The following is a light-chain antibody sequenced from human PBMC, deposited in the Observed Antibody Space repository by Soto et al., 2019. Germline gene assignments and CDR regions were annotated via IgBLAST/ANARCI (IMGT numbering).Light chain of an antibody. CDR1: QGISSY. CDR2: AAS. CDR3: QQYYSYPS. V-gene: IGKV1-8*01. J-gene: IGKJ3*01. Sequence: AIRMTQSPSSLSASTGDRVTITCRASQGISSYLAWYQQKPGKTPKLLIYAASTLQSGVPSRFSGSGSGTDFTLTISCLQSEDFATYYCQQYYSYPSFAPATKVAIK.